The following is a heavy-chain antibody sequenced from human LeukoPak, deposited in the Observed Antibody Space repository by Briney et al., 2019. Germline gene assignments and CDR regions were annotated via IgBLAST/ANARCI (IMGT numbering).Heavy chain of an antibody. J-gene: IGHJ4*02. CDR3: ARGRYDSSGSSDY. D-gene: IGHD3-22*01. Sequence: GGSLRLSCAASGFTFSSYAMSWVRQAPGKGLEWVSAISGSGGSTYYADSVKGRFTISRDNSKNTLYLQMNSLRAEDTAVYYCARGRYDSSGSSDYWGQGTLVTVSS. CDR1: GFTFSSYA. CDR2: ISGSGGST. V-gene: IGHV3-23*01.